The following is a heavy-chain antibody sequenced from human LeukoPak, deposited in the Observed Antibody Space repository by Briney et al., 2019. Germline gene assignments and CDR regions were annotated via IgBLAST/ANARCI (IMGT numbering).Heavy chain of an antibody. D-gene: IGHD6-19*01. Sequence: GGSLRLSCAVSGFTFSSYAMSWVRQAPGKGLEWVSAISGSGGSTYYADSVKGRFTISRDNSKNTLYLQMNSLRAEDTAVYYCAKISAVAGTYFDYWGQGTLVTVSS. CDR2: ISGSGGST. CDR1: GFTFSSYA. J-gene: IGHJ4*02. V-gene: IGHV3-23*01. CDR3: AKISAVAGTYFDY.